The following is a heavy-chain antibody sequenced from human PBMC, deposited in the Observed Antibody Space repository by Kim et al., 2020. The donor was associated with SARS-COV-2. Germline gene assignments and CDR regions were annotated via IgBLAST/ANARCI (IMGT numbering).Heavy chain of an antibody. V-gene: IGHV1-69*13. Sequence: SVKVSCKASGGTFSSYAISWVRQAPGQGLEWMGGIIPIFGTANYAQKFQGRVTITADESTSTAYMELSSLRSEDTAVYYCARVGDCSGGSCYLDYWGQGTLVTVSS. CDR1: GGTFSSYA. D-gene: IGHD2-15*01. J-gene: IGHJ4*02. CDR2: IIPIFGTA. CDR3: ARVGDCSGGSCYLDY.